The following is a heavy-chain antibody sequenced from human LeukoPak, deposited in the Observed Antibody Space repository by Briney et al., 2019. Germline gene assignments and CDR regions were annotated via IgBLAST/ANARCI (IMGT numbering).Heavy chain of an antibody. CDR1: GFTFDDYA. V-gene: IGHV3-9*01. CDR2: ISWNSGSI. CDR3: AKDGSSSWYGNPRDGGFDY. Sequence: GGSLRPSCAASGFTFDDYAMHWVRQAPGKGLEWVSGISWNSGSIGYADSVKGRFTISRDNAKNSLYLQMNSLRAEDTALYYCAKDGSSSWYGNPRDGGFDYWGQGTLVTVSS. D-gene: IGHD6-13*01. J-gene: IGHJ4*02.